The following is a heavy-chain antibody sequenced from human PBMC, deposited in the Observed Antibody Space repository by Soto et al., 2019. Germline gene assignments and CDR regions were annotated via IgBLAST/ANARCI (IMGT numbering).Heavy chain of an antibody. V-gene: IGHV3-53*02. J-gene: IGHJ4*01. Sequence: EVQLVQTGGGLIKPGGSLSLSCAASGLSVSDKYMSWVRQAPGKGLEWVSLNYTGGNSYFADFVKGRFIDSRDISKNTLFLHMNSLASEETAVYYCAKEGYAYGLDFWGHGSLVTVSS. CDR1: GLSVSDKY. D-gene: IGHD3-10*01. CDR2: NYTGGNS. CDR3: AKEGYAYGLDF.